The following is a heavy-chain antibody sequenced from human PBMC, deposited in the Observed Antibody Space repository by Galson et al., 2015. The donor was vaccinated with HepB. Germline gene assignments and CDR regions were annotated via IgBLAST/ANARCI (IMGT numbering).Heavy chain of an antibody. CDR3: AKVRDSYSIHYYGMDG. CDR2: ISNDSTDN. D-gene: IGHD4-11*01. CDR1: GLTFSLYG. Sequence: VRLSCAASGLTFSLYGLHWVRQAPGKGPEWVAVISNDSTDNYSADSVKVRFTIPRDRSKNLLYLQMSRLRVEDTAVYYCAKVRDSYSIHYYGMDGRGQGTTVIVSS. J-gene: IGHJ6*02. V-gene: IGHV3-30*18.